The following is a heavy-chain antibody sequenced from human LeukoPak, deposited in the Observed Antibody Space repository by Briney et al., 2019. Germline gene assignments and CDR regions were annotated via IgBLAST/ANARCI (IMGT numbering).Heavy chain of an antibody. CDR2: IDPSDSYT. CDR1: GYSFTSYW. CDR3: ALTMVRGVIEAFDI. Sequence: GESLKISCKGSGYSFTSYWISWVRQMPGKGLEWMGRIDPSDSYTNYSPSFQGYVTISADKSISTAYLQWSSLKASDTAMCYCALTMVRGVIEAFDIWGQGTMVTVSS. V-gene: IGHV5-10-1*01. J-gene: IGHJ3*02. D-gene: IGHD3-10*01.